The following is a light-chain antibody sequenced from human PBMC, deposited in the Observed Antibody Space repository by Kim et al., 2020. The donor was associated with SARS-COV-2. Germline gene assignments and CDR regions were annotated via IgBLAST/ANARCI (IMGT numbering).Light chain of an antibody. V-gene: IGKV3-20*01. J-gene: IGKJ5*01. CDR3: QQYGSSLIT. Sequence: SLSPGEGATLACRASLSVSSSYLAWYQQKPGQAPRLLIYGASSRATGIPDRFSGSGSGTDFTLTISRLGPEDFAVYYCQQYGSSLITFGQGTRLEIK. CDR1: LSVSSSY. CDR2: GAS.